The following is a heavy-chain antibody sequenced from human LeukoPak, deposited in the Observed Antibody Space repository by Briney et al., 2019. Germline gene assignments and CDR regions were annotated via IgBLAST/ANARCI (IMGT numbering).Heavy chain of an antibody. CDR3: ARETYCGGDCYSNYFDY. Sequence: GGSLRLSCAASGFTFSSYAMHWVRQAPGKGLEWVAVISYDGSNKYYADSVKGRFTISRDNSKNTLYLQMNSLRAEDTAAYYCARETYCGGDCYSNYFDYWGQGTLVTVSS. CDR1: GFTFSSYA. D-gene: IGHD2-21*02. J-gene: IGHJ4*02. CDR2: ISYDGSNK. V-gene: IGHV3-30-3*01.